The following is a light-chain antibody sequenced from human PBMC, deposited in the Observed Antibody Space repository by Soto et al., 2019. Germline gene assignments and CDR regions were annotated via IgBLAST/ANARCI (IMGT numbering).Light chain of an antibody. V-gene: IGKV3-15*01. CDR3: QQYNNWPPS. J-gene: IGKJ1*01. Sequence: EIVMTQSPATLSVSPGERATLSCRASQSVSGNLASYQQKPGQAPRLLIYGASTRATGIPARFSGSGSGTESTLTISSLQSEDFAVYYCQQYNNWPPSFGQGTKVEIK. CDR2: GAS. CDR1: QSVSGN.